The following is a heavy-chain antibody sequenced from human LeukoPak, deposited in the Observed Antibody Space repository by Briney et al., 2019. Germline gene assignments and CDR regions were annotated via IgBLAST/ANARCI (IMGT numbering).Heavy chain of an antibody. D-gene: IGHD2-2*01. CDR3: TKAGGGLYCRSKPCYYFDH. CDR1: GFTFRSHG. Sequence: QSGGSLRLSCATSGFTFRSHGMSWVRQAPGRGLEWVSAISISGGTIFYADSVKGRFTISRDDSKNTLYLQMNSLRAEDTPIYYCTKAGGGLYCRSKPCYYFDHWGQGTQVTVSS. CDR2: ISISGGTI. V-gene: IGHV3-23*01. J-gene: IGHJ4*02.